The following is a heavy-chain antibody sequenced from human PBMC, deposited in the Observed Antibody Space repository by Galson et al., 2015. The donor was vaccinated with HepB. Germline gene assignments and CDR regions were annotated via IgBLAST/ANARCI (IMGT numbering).Heavy chain of an antibody. CDR2: IKQDGSEK. V-gene: IGHV3-7*03. D-gene: IGHD6-13*01. CDR3: ARKGQEYSSSWRHYYYGMDV. Sequence: SLRLSCAASGFTFSSYWMSWVRQAPGKGLEWVANIKQDGSEKYYVDSVKGRFTISRDNAKNSLYLQMNSLRAEDTAVYYCARKGQEYSSSWRHYYYGMDVWGQGTTVTVSS. J-gene: IGHJ6*02. CDR1: GFTFSSYW.